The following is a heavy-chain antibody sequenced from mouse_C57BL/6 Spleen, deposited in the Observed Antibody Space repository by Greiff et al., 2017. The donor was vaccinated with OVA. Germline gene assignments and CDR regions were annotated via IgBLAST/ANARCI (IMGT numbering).Heavy chain of an antibody. V-gene: IGHV5-4*03. J-gene: IGHJ2*01. CDR1: GFTFSSYA. CDR3: AGSDGYYFDY. CDR2: ISDGGSYT. D-gene: IGHD2-3*01. Sequence: EVKLMESGGGLVKPGGSLKLSCAASGFTFSSYAMSWVRQTPEKRLEWVATISDGGSYTYYPDNVKGRFTISRDNAKNNLYLQMSHLKSEDTAMYYCAGSDGYYFDYWGQGTTLTVSS.